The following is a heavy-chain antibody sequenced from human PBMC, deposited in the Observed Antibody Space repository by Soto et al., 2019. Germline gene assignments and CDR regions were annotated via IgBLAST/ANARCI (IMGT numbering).Heavy chain of an antibody. Sequence: VQLVESGGGFIYPGGSLRLSCAASGLTTSNAWMNWVRQAPGKGLEWVGRIKTNTEGGTTDYAAAVKGRFTVSRDDSKNTLYLQMNSLKTEDTAVYYCSAGSVEGVWGQGTTVTVSS. J-gene: IGHJ6*02. V-gene: IGHV3-15*07. D-gene: IGHD2-15*01. CDR1: GLTTSNAW. CDR3: SAGSVEGV. CDR2: IKTNTEGGTT.